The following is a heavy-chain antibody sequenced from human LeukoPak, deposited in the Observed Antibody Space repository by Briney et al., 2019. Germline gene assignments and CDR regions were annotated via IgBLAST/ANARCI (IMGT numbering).Heavy chain of an antibody. CDR2: IYYSGST. V-gene: IGHV4-39*07. J-gene: IGHJ4*02. CDR1: GGSISSSSYY. Sequence: PSETLSLTCTVSGGSISSSSYYWGWIRQPPGKGLEWIGSIYYSGSTYYNPSLKSRVTISVDTSKNQFSLKLSSVTAADTAVYYCARTYPAAGDYWGQGTLVTVSS. D-gene: IGHD6-13*01. CDR3: ARTYPAAGDY.